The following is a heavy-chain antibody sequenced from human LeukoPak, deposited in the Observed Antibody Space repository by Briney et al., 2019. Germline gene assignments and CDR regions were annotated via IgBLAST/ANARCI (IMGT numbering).Heavy chain of an antibody. CDR2: IYFTGKN. D-gene: IGHD6-19*01. CDR1: GGSINSHY. J-gene: IGHJ4*02. CDR3: VRRDTGWNYFDY. V-gene: IGHV4-59*08. Sequence: SETLSLTCAVSGGSINSHYWGWIRQPPGKGLQWIGDIYFTGKNNYNPSLKSRVTISLDTSKDHLSLNLTSVVAADTAIYYCVRRDTGWNYFDYWGQGILVTVSS.